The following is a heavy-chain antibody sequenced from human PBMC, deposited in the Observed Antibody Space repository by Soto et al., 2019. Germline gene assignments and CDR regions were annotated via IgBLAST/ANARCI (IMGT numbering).Heavy chain of an antibody. CDR2: VYYTGST. CDR1: GGSISGSY. J-gene: IGHJ4*02. CDR3: ARSVAVPGAHIDY. V-gene: IGHV4-59*01. Sequence: SETLSLTCSVSGGSISGSYWSWIRQSPGKGLEWLGYVYYTGSTNYSPSLRSRVSISVDTSKNEFSLRLSSVTAADTPVYFCARSVAVPGAHIDYWGQGTQVTAPS. D-gene: IGHD6-19*01.